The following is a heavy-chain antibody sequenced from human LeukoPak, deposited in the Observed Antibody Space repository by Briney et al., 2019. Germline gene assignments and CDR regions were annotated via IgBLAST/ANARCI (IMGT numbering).Heavy chain of an antibody. J-gene: IGHJ4*02. V-gene: IGHV3-21*01. CDR3: ARERIATASAGDY. D-gene: IGHD6-13*01. Sequence: KPGGSLRLSCAASGFTFSSYSMNWVRQAPGKGLEWVSSISSSSSYIYYADSVKGRFTISRDNAKNSLYLQMNSLRAEDTAVYYCARERIATASAGDYWGQGTLVTVSS. CDR2: ISSSSSYI. CDR1: GFTFSSYS.